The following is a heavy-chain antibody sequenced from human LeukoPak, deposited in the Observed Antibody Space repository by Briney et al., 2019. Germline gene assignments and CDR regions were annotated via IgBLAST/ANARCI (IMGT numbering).Heavy chain of an antibody. Sequence: GSLRLPCAASGFIVSSRYMSWVRQAPGKGLEWVSAIYSGVGTNYADSVKGRFTISRDNSRNTLYLQMNSLRAEDTAVYYCVRAENGMDVWGRGTAVTVS. CDR2: IYSGVGT. CDR3: VRAENGMDV. CDR1: GFIVSSRY. V-gene: IGHV3-53*01. J-gene: IGHJ6*02.